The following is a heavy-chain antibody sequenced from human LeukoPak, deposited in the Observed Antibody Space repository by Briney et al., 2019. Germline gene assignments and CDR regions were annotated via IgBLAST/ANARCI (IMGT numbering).Heavy chain of an antibody. CDR1: GFSVSYNY. V-gene: IGHV3-23*01. Sequence: GGSLRLSCAASGFSVSYNYMSWVRQAPGKGLEWVSAISGSGGRTYYADSVKGRFTISRDNSKNTMYLQMNSLRAEDTAVYYCAKGGGDYYDSSGYYYYAFDIWGQGTMVTVSS. CDR3: AKGGGDYYDSSGYYYYAFDI. CDR2: ISGSGGRT. D-gene: IGHD3-22*01. J-gene: IGHJ3*02.